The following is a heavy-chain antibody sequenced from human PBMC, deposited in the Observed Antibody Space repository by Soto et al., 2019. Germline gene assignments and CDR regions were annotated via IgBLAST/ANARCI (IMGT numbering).Heavy chain of an antibody. D-gene: IGHD2-2*01. CDR3: AKGGEGSCSRTSCLDCSDS. CDR1: GFTFRTYA. J-gene: IGHJ5*01. V-gene: IGHV3-23*01. CDR2: ISDSGTT. Sequence: EVQLLDSGGGLVQPGGSLRLSCAASGFTFRTYAMSWVRQAPGKGLEWVSTISDSGTTYYANSVKGRFTISRDNSRNTLDLQMNSLRVEDTAVYYCAKGGEGSCSRTSCLDCSDSWGQGTLVTVSS.